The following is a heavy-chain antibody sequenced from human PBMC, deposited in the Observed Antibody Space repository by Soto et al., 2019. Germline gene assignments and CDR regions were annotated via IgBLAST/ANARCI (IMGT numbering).Heavy chain of an antibody. D-gene: IGHD2-15*01. CDR2: VSGSGGST. CDR1: GFTFSSYA. Sequence: EVQLLESGGGLVQSGGSLRLSCAASGFTFSSYAMTWVRQAPGRGLEWVSGVSGSGGSTYYADSVKGRFTVSRDNSKNTLYLQMNSLRAEDTAVYYCAKHRVASTPGKSDYWGQGTLVTVSS. J-gene: IGHJ4*02. V-gene: IGHV3-23*01. CDR3: AKHRVASTPGKSDY.